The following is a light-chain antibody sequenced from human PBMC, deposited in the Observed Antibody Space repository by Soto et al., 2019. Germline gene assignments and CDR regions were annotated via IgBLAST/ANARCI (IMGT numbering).Light chain of an antibody. Sequence: EIVLTQSPVTLFVSPGERATLSCRASQSVSSNLAWYQQSPGQAPRLLIYGASTRAAGIPARFSGSGSGTEFTLTISSLQSEDFALYYCQQYNYWPPLTFGGGTKVEIK. CDR1: QSVSSN. J-gene: IGKJ4*01. CDR3: QQYNYWPPLT. V-gene: IGKV3-15*01. CDR2: GAS.